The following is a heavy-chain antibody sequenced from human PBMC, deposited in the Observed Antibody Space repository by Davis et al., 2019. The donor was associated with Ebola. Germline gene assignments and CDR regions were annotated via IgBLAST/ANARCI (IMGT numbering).Heavy chain of an antibody. CDR1: GGSISSGDYY. CDR2: INHSGST. D-gene: IGHD3-10*01. J-gene: IGHJ6*04. CDR3: ARDIGVMLYYYYGMDV. Sequence: MPSETLSLTCTVSGGSISSGDYYWSWIRQPPGKGLEWIGEINHSGSTNYNPSLKSRVTISVDTSKNQFSLKLSSVTAADTAVYYCARDIGVMLYYYYGMDVWGKGTTVTVSS. V-gene: IGHV4-39*07.